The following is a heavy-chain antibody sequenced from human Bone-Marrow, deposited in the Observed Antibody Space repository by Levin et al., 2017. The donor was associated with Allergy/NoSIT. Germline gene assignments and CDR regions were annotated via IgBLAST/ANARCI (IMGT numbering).Heavy chain of an antibody. CDR3: ARDVGSSRLDAFDI. Sequence: SETLSLTCAISGDSVSSKSAAWNWIRQSPSRGLEWLGRTYYRAKWYNDYAVSVKSRITINPDTSKNQFSLQLNSVTPEDTAVYYCARDVGSSRLDAFDIWGQGTMVTVSS. V-gene: IGHV6-1*01. J-gene: IGHJ3*02. CDR1: GDSVSSKSAA. D-gene: IGHD1-26*01. CDR2: TYYRAKWYN.